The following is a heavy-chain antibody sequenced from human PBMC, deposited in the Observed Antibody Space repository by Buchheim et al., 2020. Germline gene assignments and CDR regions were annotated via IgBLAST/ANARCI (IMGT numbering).Heavy chain of an antibody. D-gene: IGHD4-17*01. CDR3: ASGGDYIPILGYYYGMDV. J-gene: IGHJ6*02. CDR1: GGSISSGGYY. Sequence: QVQLQESGPGLVKPSQTLSLTCTVSGGSISSGGYYWSWIRKHPGKGLEWIGYIYYSGSTYYNPSLKSRVTISVDTFKNQTSLKLSSVTAADTAVYYCASGGDYIPILGYYYGMDVWGQGTT. CDR2: IYYSGST. V-gene: IGHV4-31*03.